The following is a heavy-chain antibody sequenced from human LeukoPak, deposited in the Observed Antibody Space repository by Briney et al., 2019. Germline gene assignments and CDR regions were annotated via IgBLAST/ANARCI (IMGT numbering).Heavy chain of an antibody. D-gene: IGHD3-10*01. CDR3: ARHYYGSGTYYHFDS. Sequence: ASVKVYCRTSGYTFASYCVSLVRQATGQGLELIAWISPYNGNTNYAQKLQGRVTLTTDTSTSTAYMELRSLRSDDTAVYYCARHYYGSGTYYHFDSWGQGTLVTVSS. CDR1: GYTFASYC. V-gene: IGHV1-18*01. CDR2: ISPYNGNT. J-gene: IGHJ4*02.